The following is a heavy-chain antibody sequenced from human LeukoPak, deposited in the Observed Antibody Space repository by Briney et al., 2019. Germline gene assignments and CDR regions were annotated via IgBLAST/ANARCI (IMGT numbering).Heavy chain of an antibody. D-gene: IGHD5-12*01. V-gene: IGHV3-11*01. CDR2: ISSSGSTI. CDR1: GFTFSDYY. J-gene: IGHJ6*03. Sequence: GGSLRLSCAASGFTFSDYYMSWIRQAPGKGLEWVSYISSSGSTIYYADSVKGRFTISRDNAKNSLYLQMNSLRAEDTAVYYCARELGYSGCDFHYYYYMDVWGKGTTVTVSS. CDR3: ARELGYSGCDFHYYYYMDV.